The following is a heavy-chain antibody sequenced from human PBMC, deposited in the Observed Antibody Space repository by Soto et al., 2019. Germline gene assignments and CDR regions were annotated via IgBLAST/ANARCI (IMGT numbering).Heavy chain of an antibody. CDR1: GGSISSYY. CDR2: IYYSGST. J-gene: IGHJ3*02. D-gene: IGHD3-9*01. CDR3: ARLTGIYDILTGSCAFDI. V-gene: IGHV4-59*08. Sequence: PSETLSLTCTVSGGSISSYYWSWIRQPPGKGLEWIGYIYYSGSTNYNPSLKSRVTISVDTSKNQFSLKLSSVTAADTAVYYCARLTGIYDILTGSCAFDIWGPGTMVTVSS.